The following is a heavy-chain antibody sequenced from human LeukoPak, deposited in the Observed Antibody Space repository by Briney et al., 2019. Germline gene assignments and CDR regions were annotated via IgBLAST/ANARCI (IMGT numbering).Heavy chain of an antibody. CDR1: GGTFSSYA. CDR2: INPNSGGT. V-gene: IGHV1-2*06. D-gene: IGHD2-2*01. Sequence: ASVKVSCKASGGTFSSYAISWVRQAPGQGLEWMGRINPNSGGTNYAQKFQGRVTMTRDTSISTAYMELSRLRSDDTAVYYCAREGIVVVPAAQTPLSPGGGHYYYGMDVWGQGTTVTVSS. J-gene: IGHJ6*02. CDR3: AREGIVVVPAAQTPLSPGGGHYYYGMDV.